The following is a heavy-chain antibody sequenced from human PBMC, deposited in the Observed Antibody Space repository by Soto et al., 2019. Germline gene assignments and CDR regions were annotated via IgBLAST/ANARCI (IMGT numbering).Heavy chain of an antibody. J-gene: IGHJ4*02. D-gene: IGHD2-2*01. CDR3: AGRHTSPCFDY. CDR2: IYYSGST. V-gene: IGHV4-30-4*01. CDR1: GGSISSGDYY. Sequence: PSVTLSLTCTVSGGSISSGDYYWSWIRQPPGKGLEWIGSIYYSGSTYYNPSLKSRVTISVDTSKNQFSLTLNSVTAADTAVYYCAGRHTSPCFDYWGQGTLLTVPS.